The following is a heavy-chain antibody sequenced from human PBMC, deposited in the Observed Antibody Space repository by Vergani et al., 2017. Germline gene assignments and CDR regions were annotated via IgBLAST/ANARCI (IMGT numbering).Heavy chain of an antibody. Sequence: EVQLVESGGGLVQPGRSLRLSCTASGFTFQAFAFHWVRHVSGRGLVWVSGIDRNYGVKNGNSFEGRFSISRDNAKKAVFLQMNNLRHEDTALYFCVKDNDYDADGPFDLWGRGTLVTVSS. CDR1: GFTFQAFA. D-gene: IGHD3-16*01. J-gene: IGHJ2*01. CDR2: IDRNYGVK. V-gene: IGHV3-9*01. CDR3: VKDNDYDADGPFDL.